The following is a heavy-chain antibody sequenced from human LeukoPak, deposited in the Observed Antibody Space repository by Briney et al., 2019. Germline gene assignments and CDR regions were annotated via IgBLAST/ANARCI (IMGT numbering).Heavy chain of an antibody. CDR3: ARGGLSGQRTDLFDI. CDR2: ISASPYI. D-gene: IGHD2/OR15-2a*01. V-gene: IGHV3-21*01. Sequence: PGGSQRLSCAASGFTFSSYSMNWARQAPGKGLEWVSSISASPYIYYADSVKGRFTISRDDSKNSLYLQMNSLRAEDTALYYCARGGLSGQRTDLFDIWGQGTMVTVSS. J-gene: IGHJ3*02. CDR1: GFTFSSYS.